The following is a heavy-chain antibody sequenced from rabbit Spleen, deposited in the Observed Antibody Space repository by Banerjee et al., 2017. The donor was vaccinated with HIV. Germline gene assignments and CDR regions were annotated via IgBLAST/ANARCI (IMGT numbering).Heavy chain of an antibody. D-gene: IGHD4-1*01. V-gene: IGHV1S40*01. CDR1: GFSSSNKAV. Sequence: QSLEESGGDLVKPGASLTLTCTASGFSSSNKAVMCWVRQAPGKGLEWIACINAVTGKAVYASWAKGRFTFSKTSSTTVTLQMTSLTAADTATYFCARDLAGAIGWNFYLWGQGTLVTVS. J-gene: IGHJ4*01. CDR3: ARDLAGAIGWNFYL. CDR2: INAVTGKA.